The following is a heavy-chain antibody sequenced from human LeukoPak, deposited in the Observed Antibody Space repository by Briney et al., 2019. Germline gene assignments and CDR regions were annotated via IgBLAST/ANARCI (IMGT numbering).Heavy chain of an antibody. CDR3: ARGKGDFDS. Sequence: SETLSLTCTVSGDSFTNYFWSWIRQPPGKGLEWIGSIYYTGSTNYNPSLQSRVTISLDTSKNRFSLNLNSVTAADTAVYYCARGKGDFDSWGQGTLVTVSS. CDR2: IYYTGST. CDR1: GDSFTNYF. V-gene: IGHV4-59*01. J-gene: IGHJ4*02. D-gene: IGHD3-16*01.